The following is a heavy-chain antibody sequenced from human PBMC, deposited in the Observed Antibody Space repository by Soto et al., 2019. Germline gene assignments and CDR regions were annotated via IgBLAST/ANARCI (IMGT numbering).Heavy chain of an antibody. CDR2: IHPNSGGT. Sequence: QVQLVQSGAEVKKPGASVTVSCKASGYTFTGYHMHWVRQAPGQGLEWMGWIHPNSGGTSYAQKFQGRVTMTRDTYISTAYMELSRLRSDDTAVYYCARIRSEEVGALHYWGQGTLVTVSS. D-gene: IGHD1-26*01. V-gene: IGHV1-2*02. CDR1: GYTFTGYH. CDR3: ARIRSEEVGALHY. J-gene: IGHJ4*02.